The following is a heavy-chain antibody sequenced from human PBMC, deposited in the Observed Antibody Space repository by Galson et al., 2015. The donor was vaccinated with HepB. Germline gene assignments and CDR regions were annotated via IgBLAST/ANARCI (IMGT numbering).Heavy chain of an antibody. CDR2: IKSDVSST. J-gene: IGHJ3*01. CDR1: GFTFRDYI. V-gene: IGHV3-74*01. Sequence: SLRLSCAASGFTFRDYIIHWVRQAPGKGLVWASRIKSDVSSTSYAASVKGRFTISRDNAKNTLYLQMHSLRAEDTAVYYCARVRGDWPSDAYDFWGQGTMVTVSS. CDR3: ARVRGDWPSDAYDF. D-gene: IGHD2-21*02.